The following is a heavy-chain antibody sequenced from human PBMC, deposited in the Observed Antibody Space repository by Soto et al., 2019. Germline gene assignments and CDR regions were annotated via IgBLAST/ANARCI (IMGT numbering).Heavy chain of an antibody. D-gene: IGHD3-10*01. V-gene: IGHV4-34*01. Sequence: SETLSLTCAVYGGSFSGYYWSWIRQPPGKGLEWIGEINHSGSTNYNPSLKSRVTISVDTSKNQFSLKLSSVTAADTAVYYRARGFDMVRGEDFDYWGQGTLVTVSS. J-gene: IGHJ4*02. CDR1: GGSFSGYY. CDR2: INHSGST. CDR3: ARGFDMVRGEDFDY.